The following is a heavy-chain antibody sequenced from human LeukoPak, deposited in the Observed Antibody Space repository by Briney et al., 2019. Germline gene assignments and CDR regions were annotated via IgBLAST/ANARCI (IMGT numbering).Heavy chain of an antibody. J-gene: IGHJ3*02. CDR3: ARAPGRYSGSYGAFDI. Sequence: SETLSLTCTVSGGSISSYYWSWIRQPAGKGLEWIGRIYTSGYTNYNPSLKSRVTMSVDTSKNQFSLKLSSATAADTAVYYCARAPGRYSGSYGAFDIWGQGTMVTVSS. V-gene: IGHV4-4*07. CDR1: GGSISSYY. CDR2: IYTSGYT. D-gene: IGHD1-26*01.